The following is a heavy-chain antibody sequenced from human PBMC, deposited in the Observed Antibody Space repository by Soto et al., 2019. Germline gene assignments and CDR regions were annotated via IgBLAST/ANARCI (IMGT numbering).Heavy chain of an antibody. J-gene: IGHJ4*02. D-gene: IGHD1-26*01. CDR2: IDPSSVYI. Sequence: PGGSLRLSCAASGFTFSTYSMHWVRQAPGKGLEWVSSIDPSSVYIFYAASLQGRFTVSRANAQNSFYLQMNSLRAEDTAVYYCARSLVRGAHDSWGQGTLVTVSS. V-gene: IGHV3-21*01. CDR3: ARSLVRGAHDS. CDR1: GFTFSTYS.